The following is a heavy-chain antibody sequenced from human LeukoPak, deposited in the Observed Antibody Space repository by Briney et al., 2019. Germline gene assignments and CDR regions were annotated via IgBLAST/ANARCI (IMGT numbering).Heavy chain of an antibody. V-gene: IGHV3-9*01. CDR2: INWNSDTI. CDR1: GFTFDEFA. Sequence: PGRSLRLSCEISGFTFDEFAMHWVRQAPGKGLEWVSGINWNSDTIDYADSVKGRLTIPRDNAKNSPYLQVDSLRAEDTALYYCAKDIGVGGGYGSPWFDYWGQGTLVTVSS. D-gene: IGHD5-12*01. J-gene: IGHJ5*01. CDR3: AKDIGVGGGYGSPWFDY.